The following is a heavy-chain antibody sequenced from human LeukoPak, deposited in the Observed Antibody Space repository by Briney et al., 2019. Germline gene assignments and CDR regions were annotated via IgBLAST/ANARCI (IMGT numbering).Heavy chain of an antibody. CDR3: ARDRDYGDYDGPYYYYGMDV. D-gene: IGHD4-17*01. CDR2: IYYSGST. J-gene: IGHJ6*02. CDR1: GGSISSGDYS. V-gene: IGHV4-30-4*01. Sequence: SETLSLTCTVSGGSISSGDYSWSWIRQPPGKGLEWIGYIYYSGSTYYNPSLKSRVTISVDTSKNQFSLKLSSVTAADTAVYYCARDRDYGDYDGPYYYYGMDVWGQGTTVTVSS.